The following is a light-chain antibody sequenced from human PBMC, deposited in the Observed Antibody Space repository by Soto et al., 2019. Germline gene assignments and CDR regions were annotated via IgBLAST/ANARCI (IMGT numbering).Light chain of an antibody. J-gene: IGKJ5*01. CDR1: QSVSSY. V-gene: IGKV3-11*01. CDR3: QQRSNWPPLT. Sequence: ENVLTHSLATLSLSPGERATLSCRASQSVSSYLAWYQQKPGQAPRLLIYDASNRATGIPARFSGSGSGTDFTLTTSSLEPEDFGVYYCQQRSNWPPLTFGQGTRLEI. CDR2: DAS.